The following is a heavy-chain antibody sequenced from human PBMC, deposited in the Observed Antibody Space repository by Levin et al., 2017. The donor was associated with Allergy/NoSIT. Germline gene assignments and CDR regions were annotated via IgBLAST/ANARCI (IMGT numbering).Heavy chain of an antibody. CDR1: GYTFTSYD. Sequence: GGSLRLSCKASGYTFTSYDINWVRQATGQGLEWMGWMNPNSGNTGYAQKFQGRVTMTRNTSISTAYMELSSLGSEDTAVYYCAKRIAAAGGFIPFRKKWDYFDYWGQGTLVTVSS. CDR3: AKRIAAAGGFIPFRKKWDYFDY. J-gene: IGHJ4*02. V-gene: IGHV1-8*01. CDR2: MNPNSGNT. D-gene: IGHD6-13*01.